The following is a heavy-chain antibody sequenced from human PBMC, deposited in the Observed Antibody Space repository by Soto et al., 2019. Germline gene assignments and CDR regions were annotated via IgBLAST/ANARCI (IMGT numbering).Heavy chain of an antibody. D-gene: IGHD4-17*01. CDR1: GFTFSDYY. CDR3: ARDLATDYGDSPLDY. V-gene: IGHV3-11*01. Sequence: VQLVESGGGLVKSGGSLRLSCAASGFTFSDYYMSWVRQAPGKGLEWVSYISRSGRTIYYADSVKGRFTISRDNAKNSLYLQMNSLRAEDTAVYYCARDLATDYGDSPLDYWGQGTLVTVSS. J-gene: IGHJ4*02. CDR2: ISRSGRTI.